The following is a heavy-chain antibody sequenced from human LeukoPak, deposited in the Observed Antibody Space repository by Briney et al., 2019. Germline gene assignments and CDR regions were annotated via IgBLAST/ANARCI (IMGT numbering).Heavy chain of an antibody. Sequence: SQTLSLTCAISGDSVSSNSAAWNWIRQSPSRGLEWLGRTYYRSKGYNDYAVLLKSRITINPDTSKNQFSLQLSSVTPEDTAVYYCAREVGPYGSGSYYKFDYWGQGTLVTVSS. CDR2: TYYRSKGYN. V-gene: IGHV6-1*01. CDR1: GDSVSSNSAA. J-gene: IGHJ4*02. D-gene: IGHD3-10*01. CDR3: AREVGPYGSGSYYKFDY.